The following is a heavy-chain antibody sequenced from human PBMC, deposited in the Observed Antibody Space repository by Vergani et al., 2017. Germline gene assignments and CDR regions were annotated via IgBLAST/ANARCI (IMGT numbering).Heavy chain of an antibody. CDR2: IYYSGCT. D-gene: IGHD1-26*01. J-gene: IGHJ4*02. CDR1: GGSISSSSYY. Sequence: QLQLQESGPGLVKPSETLSLTCTVSGGSISSSSYYWGWIRQPPGKGLEWIGSIYYSGCTYYNPSLKSRVTISVDTSKNQFSRKLRSGTAADTAVYYCARHEMGATALRTFDYWGQGTLVTVSS. V-gene: IGHV4-39*01. CDR3: ARHEMGATALRTFDY.